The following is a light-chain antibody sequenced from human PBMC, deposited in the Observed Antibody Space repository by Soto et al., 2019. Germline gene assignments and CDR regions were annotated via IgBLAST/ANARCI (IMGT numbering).Light chain of an antibody. Sequence: QAVVTQPASVSGSPGQSIAISCTGSSSDIGDYNYVSWYQQHPGKAPKLMIFDVSNRPSGVSNRFSGSMSGNTASLTISGLQPEDEADYYCSSYTGGSTVVFGGGTKLTVL. CDR3: SSYTGGSTVV. CDR2: DVS. V-gene: IGLV2-14*01. CDR1: SSDIGDYNY. J-gene: IGLJ2*01.